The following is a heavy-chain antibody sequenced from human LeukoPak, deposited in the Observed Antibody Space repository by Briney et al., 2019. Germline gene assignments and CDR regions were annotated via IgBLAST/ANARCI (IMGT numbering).Heavy chain of an antibody. D-gene: IGHD6-13*01. CDR1: GYNFVYYD. V-gene: IGHV1-18*01. J-gene: IGHJ4*02. CDR2: ISTYNGHA. Sequence: VASVTVSFKASGYNFVYYDISWVRQAPGPGLEWMGWISTYNGHANYVQKFQDRVTMTIDTSTSTAYMELRSLRSDDTAVYYCARDRITAAGNHDFDYWGQGTLVTVSS. CDR3: ARDRITAAGNHDFDY.